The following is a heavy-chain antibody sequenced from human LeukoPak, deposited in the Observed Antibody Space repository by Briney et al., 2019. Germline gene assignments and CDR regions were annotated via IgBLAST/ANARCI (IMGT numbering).Heavy chain of an antibody. CDR1: GYTFTGYY. J-gene: IGHJ4*02. CDR3: ARDSDYGGNPRYYFDY. Sequence: ASVKVSCKASGYTFTGYYMHWVRQAPGQGLEWMGWINPNSGGTNYAQKFQGRVTMTRDTSISTAYMELSRLRSDDTAVCYCARDSDYGGNPRYYFDYWGQGTLVTVSS. V-gene: IGHV1-2*02. D-gene: IGHD4-23*01. CDR2: INPNSGGT.